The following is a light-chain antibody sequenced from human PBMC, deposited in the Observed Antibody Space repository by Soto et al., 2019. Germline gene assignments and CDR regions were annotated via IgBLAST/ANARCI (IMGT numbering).Light chain of an antibody. V-gene: IGLV1-40*01. CDR1: SSNIGAGYE. J-gene: IGLJ1*01. CDR3: QSYDSSLSGYV. CDR2: EHN. Sequence: QSVLTQPPSVSEAAKQRVTISCTGSSSNIGAGYEAHWYQQVPGTAPKLLIYEHNNRPSGVPDRFSGSKSGTSASLAITGLQAEDEAEYYCQSYDSSLSGYVFGTGTKLTVL.